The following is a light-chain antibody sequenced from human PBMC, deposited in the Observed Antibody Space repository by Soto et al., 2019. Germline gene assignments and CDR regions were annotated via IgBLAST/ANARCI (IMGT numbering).Light chain of an antibody. Sequence: SVLTQPPSVSGAPGQRVTISCTGSSSNIGAPYDVHWYQQLPGTAPKLLIYGNSNRPSGVPDRFSGSKSGTSASLAITGLQAEDEADYYCCSYTTNITYVFGSGTKLTVL. V-gene: IGLV1-40*01. CDR3: CSYTTNITYV. J-gene: IGLJ1*01. CDR1: SSNIGAPYD. CDR2: GNS.